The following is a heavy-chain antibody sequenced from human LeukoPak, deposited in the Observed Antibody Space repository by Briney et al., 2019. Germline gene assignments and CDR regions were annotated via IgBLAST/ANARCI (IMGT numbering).Heavy chain of an antibody. Sequence: GGSLRLSCAASGFPFSNHAMSWVRQPPGKGLEWVSAISNGNTYYAYSVRGRFTISIDDSKNMVYLQMNSLRDEDTALYYCVREAGYCASVCLKSNWFDPWGQGTLVTISS. CDR1: GFPFSNHA. D-gene: IGHD2-21*02. V-gene: IGHV3-23*01. J-gene: IGHJ5*02. CDR2: ISNGNT. CDR3: VREAGYCASVCLKSNWFDP.